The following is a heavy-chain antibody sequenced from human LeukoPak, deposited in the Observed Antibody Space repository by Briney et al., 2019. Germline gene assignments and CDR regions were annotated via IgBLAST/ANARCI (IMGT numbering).Heavy chain of an antibody. J-gene: IGHJ4*02. CDR1: GFTFSSYG. CDR2: IWYDGSNK. Sequence: PGGSLRLSCAASGFTFSSYGMHWVRQAPGKGLEWVAVIWYDGSNKYYADSVKGRFTISRDNSKNTLYLQMNSLRAEDTAVYYCARGPAYYYDSSGYYGAHLDYWGQGTLVTVSS. V-gene: IGHV3-33*01. D-gene: IGHD3-22*01. CDR3: ARGPAYYYDSSGYYGAHLDY.